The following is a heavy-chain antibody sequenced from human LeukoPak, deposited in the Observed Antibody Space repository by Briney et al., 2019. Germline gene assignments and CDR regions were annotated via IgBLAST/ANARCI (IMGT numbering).Heavy chain of an antibody. V-gene: IGHV3-30*18. Sequence: GGSLRLSCAASGFTFSSYGMHWVRQAPGKGLEWVAVISYDGSNKYYADSVKGRFTISRDNSKNTLYLQMNSLRAEDTAVYYCAKVGYPRYYYGMDVWGQGTTVTVSS. CDR1: GFTFSSYG. D-gene: IGHD5-12*01. J-gene: IGHJ6*02. CDR2: ISYDGSNK. CDR3: AKVGYPRYYYGMDV.